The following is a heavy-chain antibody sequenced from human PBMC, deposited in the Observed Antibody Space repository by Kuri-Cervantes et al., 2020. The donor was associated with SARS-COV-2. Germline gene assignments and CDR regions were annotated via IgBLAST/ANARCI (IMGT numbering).Heavy chain of an antibody. CDR2: ISAYNGNT. J-gene: IGHJ4*02. CDR1: GGTFSSYA. V-gene: IGHV1-18*01. CDR3: AREDYDFWSGYSDY. Sequence: ASVKVSCKAPGGTFSSYAISWVRQAPGQGLEWMGWISAYNGNTNYAQKLQGRVTMTTDTSTSTAYMELRSLRSDDTAVYYCAREDYDFWSGYSDYWGQGTLVTVSS. D-gene: IGHD3-3*01.